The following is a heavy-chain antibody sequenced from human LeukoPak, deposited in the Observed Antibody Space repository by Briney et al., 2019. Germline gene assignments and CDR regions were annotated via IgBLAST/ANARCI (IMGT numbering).Heavy chain of an antibody. J-gene: IGHJ4*02. CDR2: IYYSGST. V-gene: IGHV4-39*01. D-gene: IGHD6-13*01. CDR3: ARRPYGYSASSDY. Sequence: PSETLSLTCTVSGGSISSSSYYWGWIRQPPGKGLGWIGSIYYSGSTYYNPSLKSRVTISVDTSKNQFSLKLSSVTAADTAVYYCARRPYGYSASSDYWGQGTLVTVSS. CDR1: GGSISSSSYY.